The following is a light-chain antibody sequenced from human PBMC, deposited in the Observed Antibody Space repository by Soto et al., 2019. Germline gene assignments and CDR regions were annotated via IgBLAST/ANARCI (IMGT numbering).Light chain of an antibody. J-gene: IGLJ1*01. V-gene: IGLV3-21*02. CDR1: NIGSKS. CDR3: QVWDSSSDHPYV. CDR2: DDS. Sequence: SYELTQPPSVAVAPGQTARITCGGNNIGSKSVQGYQQKPGQAPVLVVYDDSDRPSGIPERFSGSNSGNTATLTISRVEGGDEADYYCQVWDSSSDHPYVFGTGTKLTVL.